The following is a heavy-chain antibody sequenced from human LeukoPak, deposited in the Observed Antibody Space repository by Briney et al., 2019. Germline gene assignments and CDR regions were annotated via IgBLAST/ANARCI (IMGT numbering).Heavy chain of an antibody. CDR1: GFTFSRDW. D-gene: IGHD2-15*01. CDR2: IKPDGNEE. V-gene: IGHV3-7*01. CDR3: AREIRWRFDH. Sequence: GGSLRLSCSASGFTFSRDWMSWVRHTPGKGLECVAKIKPDGNEEYYMDSVKGRFTISRDNSKNSLYLHLISLRDEDTAVYYCAREIRWRFDHWGQGSLVTVSS. J-gene: IGHJ4*02.